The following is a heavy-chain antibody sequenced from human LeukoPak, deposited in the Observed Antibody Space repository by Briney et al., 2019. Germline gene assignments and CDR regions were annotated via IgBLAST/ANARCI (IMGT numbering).Heavy chain of an antibody. V-gene: IGHV3-7*01. CDR3: ARDPAVEMATMTNEGSFDY. Sequence: GGSLRLSCAASGFTFSSYWMSWVRQAPGKGLEWVDNIKQDGSEKYYVDSVKGRFTISRDNAKNSLYLQMNSLRAEDTAVYYGARDPAVEMATMTNEGSFDYWGQGTLVTVSS. CDR2: IKQDGSEK. J-gene: IGHJ4*02. D-gene: IGHD5-24*01. CDR1: GFTFSSYW.